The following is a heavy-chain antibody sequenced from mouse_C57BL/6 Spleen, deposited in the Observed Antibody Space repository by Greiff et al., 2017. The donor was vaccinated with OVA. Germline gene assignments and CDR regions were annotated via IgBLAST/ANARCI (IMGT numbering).Heavy chain of an antibody. CDR2: IDPSDSYA. CDR1: GYTFTSYW. J-gene: IGHJ4*01. V-gene: IGHV1-69*01. D-gene: IGHD2-5*01. Sequence: QVQLKQPGAELVMPGASVKLSCKASGYTFTSYWMHWVQQRPGQGLEWIGEIDPSDSYANYNQKFKGQSTLTVDKSSSTAYMQLSSMTSEDSAVYYCARGYSNYEVAMDYWGQGTSVTVSS. CDR3: ARGYSNYEVAMDY.